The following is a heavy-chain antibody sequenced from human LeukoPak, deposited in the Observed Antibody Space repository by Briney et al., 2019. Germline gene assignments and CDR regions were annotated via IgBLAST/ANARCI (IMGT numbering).Heavy chain of an antibody. V-gene: IGHV3-7*03. J-gene: IGHJ4*02. CDR1: GFTLSSYW. CDR2: IKQDGSEK. D-gene: IGHD6-19*01. CDR3: ARDGRSGWNDHDY. Sequence: GGSLRLSCAASGFTLSSYWMSWVRQVPGKGLEWVANIKQDGSEKNYVDFVKGRFTISRDNAKNSLYLQMNSLRAEDTAVYYCARDGRSGWNDHDYWGQGTLVIVSS.